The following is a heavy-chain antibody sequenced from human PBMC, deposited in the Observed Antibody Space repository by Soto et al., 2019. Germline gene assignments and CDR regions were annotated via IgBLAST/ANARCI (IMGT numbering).Heavy chain of an antibody. CDR3: ARGTDYYPY. CDR1: GFTFSDYA. CDR2: IGPRGSTV. V-gene: IGHV3-11*01. Sequence: QVQLVQSGGALVTPGGSLRLSCAASGFTFSDYAMNWIRQAPGRGLEWISYIGPRGSTVYYADSVKGRFTHSRDNARKLLFLQMNILRVENTAVYYCARGTDYYPYWGQGSLVTVSS. J-gene: IGHJ4*02.